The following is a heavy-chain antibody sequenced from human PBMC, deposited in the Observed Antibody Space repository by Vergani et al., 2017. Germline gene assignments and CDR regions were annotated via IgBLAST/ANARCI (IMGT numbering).Heavy chain of an antibody. V-gene: IGHV3-74*01. CDR2: INSDGSST. CDR3: ARDYSGSYLPDDAFDI. Sequence: EVQLQESGPGLVKPSETLSLTCTVSGGSISSYWMHWVRQAPGKGLVWVSRINSDGSSTSYADSVKGRFTISRDNAKNTLYLQMNSLRAEDTAVYYCARDYSGSYLPDDAFDIWGQGTMVTVSS. CDR1: GGSISSYW. D-gene: IGHD1-26*01. J-gene: IGHJ3*02.